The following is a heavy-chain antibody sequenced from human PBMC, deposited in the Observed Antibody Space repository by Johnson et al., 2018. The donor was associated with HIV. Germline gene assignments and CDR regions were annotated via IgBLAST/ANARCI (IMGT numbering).Heavy chain of an antibody. V-gene: IGHV3-7*01. J-gene: IGHJ3*02. CDR3: AKGRSSTPWEHAFDI. CDR2: IKQDGSEK. Sequence: VQLVESGGGLVQPGGSLRLSCAASGFIATSNYMTWVRQAPGKGLEWVANIKQDGSEKHYVDSVKGRFIISRDNAKNSLYLQMNSLRGEDTAVYYCAKGRSSTPWEHAFDIWGQGTMVTVSS. D-gene: IGHD1-1*01. CDR1: GFIATSNY.